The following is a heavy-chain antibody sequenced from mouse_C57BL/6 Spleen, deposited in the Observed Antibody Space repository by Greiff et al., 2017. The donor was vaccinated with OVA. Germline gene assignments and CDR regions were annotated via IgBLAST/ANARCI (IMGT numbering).Heavy chain of an antibody. CDR3: ARNYLDYYGSSPFAY. CDR2: IWSGGST. J-gene: IGHJ3*01. Sequence: VQLVESGPGLVQPSQSLSITCTVSGFSLTSYGVHWVRQSPGKGLEWLGVIWSGGSTDYNAAFISRLSISKDNSKSQVFFKMNSLQADDTAIYYCARNYLDYYGSSPFAYWGQGTLVTVSA. V-gene: IGHV2-2*01. D-gene: IGHD1-1*01. CDR1: GFSLTSYG.